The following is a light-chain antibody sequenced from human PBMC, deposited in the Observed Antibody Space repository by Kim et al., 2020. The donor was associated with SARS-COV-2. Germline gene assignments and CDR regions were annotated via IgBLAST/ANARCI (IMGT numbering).Light chain of an antibody. V-gene: IGKV3-20*01. CDR3: QQYGTSPWT. J-gene: IGKJ1*01. Sequence: EIVLTQSPGTLPLSPGERATLSCRASQSVSSSYLAWYQQKPGQAPRLLIYAASSRATGIPDRFSGSGSGTDFTLTISRLEPEDFAVYYCQQYGTSPWTFGQGTKVDIK. CDR1: QSVSSSY. CDR2: AAS.